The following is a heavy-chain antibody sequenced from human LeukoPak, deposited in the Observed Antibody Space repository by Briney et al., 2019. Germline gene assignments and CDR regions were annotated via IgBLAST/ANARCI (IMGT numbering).Heavy chain of an antibody. J-gene: IGHJ3*02. CDR1: GGSFSGYY. Sequence: SETLSLTCAVYGGSFSGYYWSWIRQPPGKGLKWIGEINHSGSTNYNPSLKSRVTISVDTSKNQFSLKLSSVTAADTAVYYCARAGYDFWSGHGAFDIWGQGTMVTVSS. D-gene: IGHD3-3*01. V-gene: IGHV4-34*01. CDR3: ARAGYDFWSGHGAFDI. CDR2: INHSGST.